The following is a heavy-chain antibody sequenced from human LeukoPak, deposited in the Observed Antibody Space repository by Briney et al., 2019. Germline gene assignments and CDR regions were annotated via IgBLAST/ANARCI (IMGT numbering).Heavy chain of an antibody. CDR3: ARSTVVTPFDY. CDR2: IYHSGST. CDR1: GYSISSSYY. J-gene: IGHJ4*02. Sequence: KPSETLSLTCIVSGYSISSSYYWGWIRQPPGKGLEWIGGIYHSGSTYYNPSLKSRVTISVDTSKNHFSLKLNSVTAADTAVYYCARSTVVTPFDYWGQGTLVTVSS. D-gene: IGHD4-23*01. V-gene: IGHV4-38-2*02.